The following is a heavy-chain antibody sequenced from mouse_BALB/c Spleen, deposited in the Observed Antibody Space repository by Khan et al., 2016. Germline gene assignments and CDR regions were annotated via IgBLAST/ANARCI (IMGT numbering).Heavy chain of an antibody. CDR1: GFNIKDTF. D-gene: IGHD1-1*01. J-gene: IGHJ2*01. CDR3: ARRCPIYYNGSTYYY. Sequence: VQLQQSGAELVKPGASVKLSCTASGFNIKDTFMHWVKQRPEQGLEWIGRIDPANGNTRYDPKFQGKATITADTSSNTAYLQLSSLTSEDTAVYYVARRCPIYYNGSTYYYWGQGTTLTVSS. V-gene: IGHV14-3*02. CDR2: IDPANGNT.